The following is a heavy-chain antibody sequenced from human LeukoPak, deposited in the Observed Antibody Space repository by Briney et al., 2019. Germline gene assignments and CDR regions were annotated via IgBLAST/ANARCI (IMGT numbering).Heavy chain of an antibody. CDR1: GGSISSYY. V-gene: IGHV4-59*01. J-gene: IGHJ4*02. D-gene: IGHD4-23*01. CDR2: ISYSGST. Sequence: KPSETPSLTCTVSGGSISSYYWSWIRQPPGKGLEWIGYISYSGSTKYNPSLKSRVAISVDTSKNQFSLKLSSVTAADTAVYYCARDYGGKFDYWGQGTLVTVSS. CDR3: ARDYGGKFDY.